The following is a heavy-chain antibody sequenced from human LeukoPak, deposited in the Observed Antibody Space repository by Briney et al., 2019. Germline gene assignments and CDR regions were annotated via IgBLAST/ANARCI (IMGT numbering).Heavy chain of an antibody. D-gene: IGHD2-8*01. V-gene: IGHV1-2*06. Sequence: ASVKVSCKASGYTFTGYYMHWVRQAPGQGLEWMGRINPNSGGTNYAQKFQGRITMTRDTSISTAYMELSRLRSDDTAVYYSARGSRRSIVLMVYEKYYFDYWGQGTLVTVSS. CDR1: GYTFTGYY. CDR2: INPNSGGT. CDR3: ARGSRRSIVLMVYEKYYFDY. J-gene: IGHJ4*02.